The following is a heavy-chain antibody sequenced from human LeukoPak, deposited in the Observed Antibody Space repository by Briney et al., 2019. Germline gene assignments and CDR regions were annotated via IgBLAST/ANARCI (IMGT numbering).Heavy chain of an antibody. CDR3: ARWVRYFDWLPYDAFDI. V-gene: IGHV4-34*01. J-gene: IGHJ3*02. D-gene: IGHD3-9*01. CDR1: GGSFSGYY. Sequence: SETMSLTCAVYGGSFSGYYGSWNRQPTGEGLEWIREVNHSGSTNYNPSLKSRVTISVDTSKNQFSLKLSSVTAADTAAYYCARWVRYFDWLPYDAFDIWGQGTMVTVSS. CDR2: VNHSGST.